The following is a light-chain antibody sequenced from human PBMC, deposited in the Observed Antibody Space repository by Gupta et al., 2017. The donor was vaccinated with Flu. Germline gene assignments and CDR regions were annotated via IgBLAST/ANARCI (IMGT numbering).Light chain of an antibody. V-gene: IGLV3-1*01. J-gene: IGLJ2*01. CDR2: QDK. CDR1: KLGDKY. CDR3: QVWDSNTVV. Sequence: SPGKTASISGSGEKLGDKYVSWKQRKAGQFPVRVIYQDKKRTLEISERFSGSNSGKVATLTIRGTQVMDEGDFYCQVWDSNTVVFGGGTKLTVL.